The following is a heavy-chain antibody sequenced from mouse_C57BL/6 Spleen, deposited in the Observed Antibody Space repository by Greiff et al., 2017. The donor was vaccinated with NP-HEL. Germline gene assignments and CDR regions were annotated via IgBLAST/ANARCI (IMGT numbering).Heavy chain of an antibody. J-gene: IGHJ3*01. V-gene: IGHV1-7*01. CDR1: GYTFTSYW. CDR2: INPSSGYT. Sequence: VQLVESGAELAKPGASVKLSCKASGYTFTSYWMHWVKQRPGQGLEWIGYINPSSGYTKYNQKFKDKATLTADKSSSTAYMQLSSLTYEDSAVYYCARGTMITTEGFAYWGQGTLVTVSA. D-gene: IGHD2-4*01. CDR3: ARGTMITTEGFAY.